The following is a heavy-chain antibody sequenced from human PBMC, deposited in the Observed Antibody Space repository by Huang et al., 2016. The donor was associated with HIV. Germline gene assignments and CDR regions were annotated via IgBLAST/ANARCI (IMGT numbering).Heavy chain of an antibody. CDR3: ATVDYYDTSGPQRGYFDN. CDR1: GGSFRNFA. V-gene: IGHV1-69*01. J-gene: IGHJ4*02. Sequence: QVQLVQSGAEVKKPGSSVKVSCKASGGSFRNFAIGWVRQAPGQGLAWMGGSIPTLGTANYEQKVKGRVTIIADESTSTAYMELSSLRSEDTAVYYCATVDYYDTSGPQRGYFDNWGQGTLVTVSS. D-gene: IGHD3-22*01. CDR2: SIPTLGTA.